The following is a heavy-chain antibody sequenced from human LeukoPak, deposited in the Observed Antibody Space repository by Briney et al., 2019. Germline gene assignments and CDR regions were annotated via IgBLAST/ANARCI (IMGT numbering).Heavy chain of an antibody. CDR1: GYIFTTYW. D-gene: IGHD2-15*01. Sequence: GESLKISCKGSGYIFTTYWIGWVRQMPGKGLEWMGIIYPDDSDTRYSPSFQGQVTISGDKSINTAYVHWTNLKASDTAMYYCARRACNGDSCLDYWGQGTLVTVSS. CDR3: ARRACNGDSCLDY. V-gene: IGHV5-51*01. J-gene: IGHJ4*02. CDR2: IYPDDSDT.